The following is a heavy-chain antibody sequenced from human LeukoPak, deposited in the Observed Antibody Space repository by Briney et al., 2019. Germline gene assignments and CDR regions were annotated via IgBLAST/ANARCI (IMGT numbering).Heavy chain of an antibody. D-gene: IGHD3-10*01. CDR3: ARGLATYYYGSGDY. CDR2: MNPNSGNT. J-gene: IGHJ4*02. Sequence: ASVKVSCKASGYTFTSYDINWVRQATGQGLEWMGWMNPNSGNTGYAQKFQGRVTMTRNTSMNTAYMELSSLRSEDTAVYYCARGLATYYYGSGDYWGQGTLVTVSS. V-gene: IGHV1-8*01. CDR1: GYTFTSYD.